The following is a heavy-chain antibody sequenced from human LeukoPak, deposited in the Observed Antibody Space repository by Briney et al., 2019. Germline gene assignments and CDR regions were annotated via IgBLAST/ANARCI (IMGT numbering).Heavy chain of an antibody. V-gene: IGHV3-48*02. CDR2: ISSSSSTI. D-gene: IGHD3-22*01. Sequence: QAGGSLRLSCAAPGFTFSSYSMNWVRQAPGKGLEWVSYISSSSSTIYYADSVKGRFTISRDNAKNSLYLQMNSLRDEDTAVYYCARASSGYYHLYYFDYWGQGTLVTVSS. CDR1: GFTFSSYS. CDR3: ARASSGYYHLYYFDY. J-gene: IGHJ4*02.